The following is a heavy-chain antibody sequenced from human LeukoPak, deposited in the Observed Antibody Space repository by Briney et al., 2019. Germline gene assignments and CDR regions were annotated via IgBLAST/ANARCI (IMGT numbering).Heavy chain of an antibody. V-gene: IGHV3-21*01. Sequence: GGSLRLSCAASGFTFSSYSMNWVRQAPGKGLEWVSSISSSSSYIYYADSVKGRFTISRDNSKNTLYLQMNSLRAEDTAVYYCAKEGIAAAGTFYYYYGMDVWGQGTTVTVSS. CDR1: GFTFSSYS. J-gene: IGHJ6*02. D-gene: IGHD6-13*01. CDR2: ISSSSSYI. CDR3: AKEGIAAAGTFYYYYGMDV.